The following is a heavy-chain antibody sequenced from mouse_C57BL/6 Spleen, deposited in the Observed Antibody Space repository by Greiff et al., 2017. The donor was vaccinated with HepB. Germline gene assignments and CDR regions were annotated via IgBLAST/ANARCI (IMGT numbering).Heavy chain of an antibody. Sequence: EVKLVESGGGLVKPGGSLKLSCAASGFTFSSYAMSWVRQTPEKRLEWVATISDGGSYTYYPDNVKGRFTISRDNAKNNLYLQMSHLKSEDTAMYYCARDQGRGAMDYWGQGTSVTVSS. D-gene: IGHD3-2*02. CDR3: ARDQGRGAMDY. J-gene: IGHJ4*01. CDR2: ISDGGSYT. V-gene: IGHV5-4*01. CDR1: GFTFSSYA.